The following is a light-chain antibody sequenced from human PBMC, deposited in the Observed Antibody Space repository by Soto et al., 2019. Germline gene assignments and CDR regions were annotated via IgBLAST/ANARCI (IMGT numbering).Light chain of an antibody. Sequence: DIVMTQSPATLSVSPGERATLSCRASQSVSSNLAWYQQKPGQAPRLLIYGASTWATGVPARCSGSGSGTEFTLTISSLQYEDFAVYYCQQYNNWPYTFGQGTKLEIE. CDR1: QSVSSN. CDR3: QQYNNWPYT. V-gene: IGKV3-15*01. J-gene: IGKJ2*01. CDR2: GAS.